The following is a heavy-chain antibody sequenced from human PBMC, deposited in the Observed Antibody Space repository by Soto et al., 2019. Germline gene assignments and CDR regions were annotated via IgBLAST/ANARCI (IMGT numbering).Heavy chain of an antibody. CDR3: ANDSQGGGLPRWFSGRDG. Sequence: PGGSLRLSCAASGFTFSSYAMHWVAQAPGKGREGWAVISYDGSNKYYADSVKGRFTISRDNSTNTLYLQMNTRRAEATAVYYFANDSQGGGLPRWFSGRDGWGPGNTVTVS. CDR1: GFTFSSYA. CDR2: ISYDGSNK. J-gene: IGHJ6*01. V-gene: IGHV3-30-3*02. D-gene: IGHD3-10*01.